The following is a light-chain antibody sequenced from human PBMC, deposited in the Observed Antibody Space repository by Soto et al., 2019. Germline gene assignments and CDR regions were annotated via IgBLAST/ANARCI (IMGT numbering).Light chain of an antibody. CDR3: QQYFEWPPMT. CDR1: ETVATN. Sequence: EVVMTQSPATLSVSPGERATLSCWASETVATNLAWYQQKPGQAPRLLISGASTRAAGISDRFRGSGSGTEFTLTISSLWSEDSAIYYCQQYFEWPPMTFGQGTKVDIK. CDR2: GAS. V-gene: IGKV3-15*01. J-gene: IGKJ1*01.